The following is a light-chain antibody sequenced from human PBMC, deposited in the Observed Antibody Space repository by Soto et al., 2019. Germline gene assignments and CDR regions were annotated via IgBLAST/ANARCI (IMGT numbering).Light chain of an antibody. V-gene: IGKV1-5*03. J-gene: IGKJ1*01. CDR1: QTISSW. Sequence: IQMTQSPSTLSGSVGDRVTITCRASQTISSWLAWYQQKPGKAPKLLIYKASSLESGVPSRFSGSGSGTEFTLTISSLQPDDFATYYCQQYNGYRWPFAQGTKVDIK. CDR2: KAS. CDR3: QQYNGYRWP.